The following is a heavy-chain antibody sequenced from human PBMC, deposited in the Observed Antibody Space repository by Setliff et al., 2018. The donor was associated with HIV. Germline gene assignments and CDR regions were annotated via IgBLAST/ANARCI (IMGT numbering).Heavy chain of an antibody. Sequence: GASVKVSCKASGYTFPNYGISWVRQAPGQGLEWMGWISAYNGYTNYAQKFQGWITMTRDTSISTAYMELSRLRSDDTAVYYCARGMDYYDTSGYYQYYFDYWGQGTLVTVSS. D-gene: IGHD3-22*01. J-gene: IGHJ4*02. CDR3: ARGMDYYDTSGYYQYYFDY. V-gene: IGHV1-18*01. CDR1: GYTFPNYG. CDR2: ISAYNGYT.